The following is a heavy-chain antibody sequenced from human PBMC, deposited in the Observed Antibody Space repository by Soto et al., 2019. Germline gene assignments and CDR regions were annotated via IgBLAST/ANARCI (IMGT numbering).Heavy chain of an antibody. Sequence: PGESLKISCKGSGYTFTSYWIGWVRQMHGEGLEWMGVIYPSDSDIRYSPSFQGKVTISADRSINTAYLQWSSLKAADTAMYYCVRSGTSSGRFSDYWGQGTLDTVSS. CDR1: GYTFTSYW. CDR3: VRSGTSSGRFSDY. J-gene: IGHJ4*02. CDR2: IYPSDSDI. V-gene: IGHV5-51*01. D-gene: IGHD2-15*01.